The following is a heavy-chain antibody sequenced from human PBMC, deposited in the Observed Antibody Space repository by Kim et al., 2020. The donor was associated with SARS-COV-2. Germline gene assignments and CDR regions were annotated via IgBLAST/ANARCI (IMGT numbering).Heavy chain of an antibody. Sequence: GGSLRLSCAASGFTFSSYSMNWVRQAPGKGLEWVSSISSSSSYIYYADSVKGRFTISRDNAKNSLYLQMNSLRAEDTAVYYCAREAGSGSYLGYYYYGMDVWGQGTTVTVSS. CDR2: ISSSSSYI. CDR1: GFTFSSYS. J-gene: IGHJ6*02. D-gene: IGHD3-10*01. CDR3: AREAGSGSYLGYYYYGMDV. V-gene: IGHV3-21*04.